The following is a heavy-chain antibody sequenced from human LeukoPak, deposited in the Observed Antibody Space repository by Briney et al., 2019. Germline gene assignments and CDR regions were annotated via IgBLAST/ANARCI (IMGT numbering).Heavy chain of an antibody. J-gene: IGHJ4*02. Sequence: ASVKVSCKASGYTFTDYYIHWVRQAPGQGLEWMGWIDPNSGGTNYAQKFQGRFTMTRDTSISTAYMELSRLRSDDTAVYYCAREQGYYYGSGSYLGASHWGQGTLVTVSS. CDR2: IDPNSGGT. D-gene: IGHD3-10*01. CDR3: AREQGYYYGSGSYLGASH. CDR1: GYTFTDYY. V-gene: IGHV1-2*02.